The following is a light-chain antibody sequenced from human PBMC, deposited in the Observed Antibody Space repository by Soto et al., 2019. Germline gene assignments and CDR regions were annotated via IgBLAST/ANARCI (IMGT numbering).Light chain of an antibody. Sequence: DVQMTQSPSSLSASVRDRVTITCQASQVIHNYLNWYQQKPGKAPSLLISDASTLETGVPSRFSGSGAGTDFTLTISSLQPEDIATYYCQQYDNLFTFGPGTKVDLK. CDR3: QQYDNLFT. J-gene: IGKJ3*01. CDR2: DAS. V-gene: IGKV1-33*01. CDR1: QVIHNY.